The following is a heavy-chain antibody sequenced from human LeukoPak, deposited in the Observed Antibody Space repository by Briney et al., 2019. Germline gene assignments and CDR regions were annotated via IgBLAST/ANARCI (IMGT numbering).Heavy chain of an antibody. CDR3: ARSYMTTVTDAFDI. V-gene: IGHV4-59*08. J-gene: IGHJ3*02. CDR2: IYYSGST. CDR1: GGSISSYY. D-gene: IGHD4-11*01. Sequence: SETLSLTCTVSGGSISSYYWSWIRQPPGKGLEWIGYIYYSGSTNYNPSLKSRVTTSVDTSKNQFSLKLSSVTAADTAVYYCARSYMTTVTDAFDIWGQGTMVTVSS.